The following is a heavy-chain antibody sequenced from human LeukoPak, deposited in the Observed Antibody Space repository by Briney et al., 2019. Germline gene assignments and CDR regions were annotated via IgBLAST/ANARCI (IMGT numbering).Heavy chain of an antibody. Sequence: KPSETLSLTCAVYGGSFSGYYWRWIRQPPGKGLEWIGEINHSGSTNYNPSLKSRVTISVDTSKNQFSLKLSSVTAADTAVYYCAKDGERSRDPDYWGQGTLVTVSS. CDR3: AKDGERSRDPDY. V-gene: IGHV4-34*01. CDR1: GGSFSGYY. J-gene: IGHJ4*02. CDR2: INHSGST. D-gene: IGHD1-26*01.